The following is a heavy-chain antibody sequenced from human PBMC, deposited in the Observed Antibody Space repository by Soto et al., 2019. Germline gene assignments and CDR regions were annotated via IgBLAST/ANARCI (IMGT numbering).Heavy chain of an antibody. CDR1: GLTVSSSY. CDR2: IYSAGST. V-gene: IGHV3-53*01. D-gene: IGHD2-21*02. CDR3: AKDDVSGDGLWLVSD. J-gene: IGHJ4*02. Sequence: GSLRLSCAASGLTVSSSYMSWVRQAPGKGLQWVSVIYSAGSTYYANSVKGRFTISRDISTNMVYLQMSSLRAEDTAIYYCAKDDVSGDGLWLVSDWGQGTPVTVSS.